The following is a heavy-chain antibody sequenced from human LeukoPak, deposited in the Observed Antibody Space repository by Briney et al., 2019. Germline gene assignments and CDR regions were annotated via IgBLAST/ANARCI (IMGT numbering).Heavy chain of an antibody. Sequence: GGSLRLSCSASGFTFTAYAMNWVCQAPGKGPEWVSYIDYGGSVTHYADSVKGRFTISRDNAENSLYLQMNSLRVEDTAVYYCTRDLEYWSQGVQVTVSS. CDR3: TRDLEY. V-gene: IGHV3-48*01. J-gene: IGHJ4*02. CDR2: IDYGGSVT. CDR1: GFTFTAYA.